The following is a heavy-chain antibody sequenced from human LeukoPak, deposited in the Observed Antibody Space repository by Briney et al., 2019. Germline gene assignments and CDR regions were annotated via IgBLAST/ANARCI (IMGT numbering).Heavy chain of an antibody. Sequence: SETLSLTCTVSGGSISSYYWSWIRQPAGKGLEWIGRIYTSGSTNYNPSLKSRVTMSVDTSKNQFSLKLSSMTAADTAVYYCARDLVGRYSYGTPADYWGQGTLVTVSS. CDR1: GGSISSYY. D-gene: IGHD5-18*01. CDR2: IYTSGST. J-gene: IGHJ4*02. V-gene: IGHV4-4*07. CDR3: ARDLVGRYSYGTPADY.